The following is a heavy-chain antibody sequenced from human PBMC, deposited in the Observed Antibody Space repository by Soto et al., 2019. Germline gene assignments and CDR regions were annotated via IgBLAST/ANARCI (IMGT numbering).Heavy chain of an antibody. CDR1: GLTFSSYG. Sequence: LRLSCAASGLTFSSYGMHWVRQAPGKGLEWVAVISYDGSNKYYADSVKGRFTISRDNSKNTLYLQMNSLRAEDTAVYYCAKWDDSSGYYPYDYWGQGILVTVSS. V-gene: IGHV3-30*18. CDR3: AKWDDSSGYYPYDY. J-gene: IGHJ4*02. D-gene: IGHD3-22*01. CDR2: ISYDGSNK.